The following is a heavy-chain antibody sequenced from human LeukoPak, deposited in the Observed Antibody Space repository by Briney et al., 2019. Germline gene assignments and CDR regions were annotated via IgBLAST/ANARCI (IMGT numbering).Heavy chain of an antibody. Sequence: PGGSLRLSCAASGFTFSSYSMNWVRQAPGKGLEWVSSISSSSSYIYYADSVKGRFTIFRDNAKNSLYLQMNSLRAEDTAVYYCARDAGDYYDSSGYYLDEKDAFDIWGQGTMVTVSS. CDR2: ISSSSSYI. CDR3: ARDAGDYYDSSGYYLDEKDAFDI. V-gene: IGHV3-21*01. CDR1: GFTFSSYS. D-gene: IGHD3-22*01. J-gene: IGHJ3*02.